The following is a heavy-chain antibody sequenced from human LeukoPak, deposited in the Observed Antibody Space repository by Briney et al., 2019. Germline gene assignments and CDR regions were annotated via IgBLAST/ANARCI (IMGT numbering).Heavy chain of an antibody. Sequence: GSLRLSCAASGFTFSSYWMSWVRQAPGKGLEWIGEINHSGSTNYNPSLKSRVTISVDTSKNQFSLKLSSVTAADTAVYYCARKGSSWWGQGTLVTVSS. V-gene: IGHV4-34*01. CDR3: ARKGSSW. D-gene: IGHD6-6*01. CDR1: GFTFSSYW. CDR2: INHSGST. J-gene: IGHJ4*02.